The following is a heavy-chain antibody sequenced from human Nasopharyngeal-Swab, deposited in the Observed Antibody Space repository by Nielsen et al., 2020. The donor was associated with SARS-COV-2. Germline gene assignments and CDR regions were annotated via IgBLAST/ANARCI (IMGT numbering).Heavy chain of an antibody. D-gene: IGHD6-19*01. J-gene: IGHJ4*02. CDR1: GFTFSSYW. CDR3: ARALYSSGWYLDY. Sequence: GGFLRLSCAASGFTFSSYWMHWVRQAPGKGLVWVSRINSDGSSTSYADSVKGRFTISRDNAKNTLYLQMNSLRAEDTAVYYCARALYSSGWYLDYWGQGTLVTVSS. V-gene: IGHV3-74*01. CDR2: INSDGSST.